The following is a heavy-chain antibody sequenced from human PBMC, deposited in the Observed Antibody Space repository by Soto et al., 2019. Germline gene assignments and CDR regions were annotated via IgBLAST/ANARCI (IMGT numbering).Heavy chain of an antibody. J-gene: IGHJ6*02. V-gene: IGHV3-21*01. CDR1: GFTFSTYS. D-gene: IGHD2-2*02. CDR3: AREYTAWPLAYGLDI. Sequence: GGSLRLSCVGSGFTFSTYSINWVRQAPGKGLEWVSSISSRSDIYYADSVKGRFTISRDNAKNSVSLQMNSLRAEDTAVYYCAREYTAWPLAYGLDIWGQGTTVTVSS. CDR2: ISSRSDI.